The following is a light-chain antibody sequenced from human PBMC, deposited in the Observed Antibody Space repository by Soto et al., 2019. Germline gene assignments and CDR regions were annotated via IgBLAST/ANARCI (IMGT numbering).Light chain of an antibody. CDR2: DAS. J-gene: IGKJ5*01. CDR1: QGISSA. CDR3: QQFNSYPLIT. Sequence: AIQLTQSPSSLSASVGDRVTITCRASQGISSALAWYQQKPGKAPKLLIYDASSLESGVPSRFSGSRSGTDFNLTISSLQPEDFATYYCQQFNSYPLITFGQGTRLEIK. V-gene: IGKV1-13*02.